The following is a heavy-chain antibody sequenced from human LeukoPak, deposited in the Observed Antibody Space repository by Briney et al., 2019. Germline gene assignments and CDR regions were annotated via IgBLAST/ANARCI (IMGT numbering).Heavy chain of an antibody. D-gene: IGHD6-13*01. Sequence: GGSLRLSCAASGFSFSSYAMHWVRQAPGKGLEWVAVISYDGSDKYYADSVKGRFTISRDNAKNSLYLQMNSLRAEDTALYYCAKVLVAAAGSGPHGGGFDYWGQGTLVTVSS. CDR1: GFSFSSYA. J-gene: IGHJ4*02. CDR2: ISYDGSDK. V-gene: IGHV3-30*04. CDR3: AKVLVAAAGSGPHGGGFDY.